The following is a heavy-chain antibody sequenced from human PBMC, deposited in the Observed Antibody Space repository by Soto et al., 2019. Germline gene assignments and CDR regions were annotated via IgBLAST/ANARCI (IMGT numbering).Heavy chain of an antibody. CDR2: IVVGSGNT. Sequence: QMQLVQSGPEVKKPGTSVKVSCKASGFTFTSSAVQWVRQARGQRLEWIGWIVVGSGNTNYAQKFQERVTITRDMSTSTAYMELSSLRSEDTAVYYCVAEGLEPLGMDVWGQGTTVTVSS. D-gene: IGHD1-1*01. CDR3: VAEGLEPLGMDV. V-gene: IGHV1-58*01. J-gene: IGHJ6*02. CDR1: GFTFTSSA.